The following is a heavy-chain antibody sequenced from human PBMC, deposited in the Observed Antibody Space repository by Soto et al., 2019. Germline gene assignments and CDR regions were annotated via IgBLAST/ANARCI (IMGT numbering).Heavy chain of an antibody. CDR2: VYYSGTT. CDR1: GGSISSSSYY. J-gene: IGHJ4*02. Sequence: PSETLSLTCTVSGGSISSSSYYWAWVRQPPGKGLEWIGSVYYSGTTYYNPSLKSRVTISEDTSKNQFSLRLSSVTAADTAVFYCARLIHCKTTSCYFDYWGPGTVVT. V-gene: IGHV4-39*01. D-gene: IGHD2-2*01. CDR3: ARLIHCKTTSCYFDY.